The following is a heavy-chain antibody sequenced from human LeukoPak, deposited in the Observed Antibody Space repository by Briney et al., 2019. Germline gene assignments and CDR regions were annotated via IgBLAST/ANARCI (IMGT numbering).Heavy chain of an antibody. CDR2: IWYDATNK. V-gene: IGHV3-33*01. CDR3: AREGPTSRAFDY. CDR1: GFTFSSYG. Sequence: PGRSLRLSCAASGFTFSSYGMHWDRQAPGKGLEWVAVIWYDATNKYYADSVRGRFTISRDNSKNTLYLQMNSLRAEDTAVYYCAREGPTSRAFDYWGPGTLFTVSS. D-gene: IGHD5-12*01. J-gene: IGHJ4*02.